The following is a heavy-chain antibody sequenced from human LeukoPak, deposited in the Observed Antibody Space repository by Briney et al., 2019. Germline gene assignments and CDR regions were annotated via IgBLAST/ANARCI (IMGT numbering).Heavy chain of an antibody. CDR3: ARGYYYGSGSYLDY. Sequence: SGTLSLTCAVYGGSFSGYYWSWIRQPPGKGLEWIGEINHSGSTNYNPSLKSRVTISVDTSKNQFSLKLSSVTAADTAVYYCARGYYYGSGSYLDYWGQGTLVTVSS. D-gene: IGHD3-10*01. CDR2: INHSGST. V-gene: IGHV4-34*01. CDR1: GGSFSGYY. J-gene: IGHJ4*02.